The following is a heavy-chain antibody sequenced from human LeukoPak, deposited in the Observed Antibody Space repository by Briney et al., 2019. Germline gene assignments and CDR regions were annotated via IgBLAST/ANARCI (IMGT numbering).Heavy chain of an antibody. CDR2: ISSSGSGGST. CDR3: AKSPVAPAAISTTYFDY. V-gene: IGHV3-23*01. J-gene: IGHJ4*02. CDR1: GVTLSNYA. D-gene: IGHD2-2*01. Sequence: QAGGSLRLSCVASGVTLSNYAMSWARQAPGKGLEWVSGISSSGSGGSTYYADSVKGRFTISRDNSKNTLYLQMNSLRAEDTAVYYCAKSPVAPAAISTTYFDYWGQGTLVTVSS.